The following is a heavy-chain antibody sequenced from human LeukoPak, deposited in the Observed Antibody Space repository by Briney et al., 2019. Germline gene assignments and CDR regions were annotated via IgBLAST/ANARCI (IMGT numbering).Heavy chain of an antibody. V-gene: IGHV4-61*02. CDR3: ARAGGNLAAFDI. D-gene: IGHD4-23*01. J-gene: IGHJ3*02. CDR1: GGSISSGSYY. CDR2: IYTSGRT. Sequence: PSQTLSLTCTVSGGSISSGSYYWSWDRQPAGQGLEWIGRIYTSGRTNYNPALKSRVTISVDTSKNQFSLKLSSVTAADTAVYYCARAGGNLAAFDIWGQGTMVTVSS.